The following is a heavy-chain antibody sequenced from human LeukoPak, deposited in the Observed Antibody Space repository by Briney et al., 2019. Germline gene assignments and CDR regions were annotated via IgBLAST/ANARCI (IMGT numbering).Heavy chain of an antibody. CDR1: GFTFSSYG. Sequence: SGGSLRLSGAASGFTFSSYGMHWDRQAPGKGLEWVAVISYDGSNKYYADSVKGRFTISRDNSKNTLYLQMNSLRAEDTAVYYCAKDRGIAARSTPVHFDYWGQGTLVTVSS. V-gene: IGHV3-30*18. CDR2: ISYDGSNK. D-gene: IGHD6-6*01. J-gene: IGHJ4*02. CDR3: AKDRGIAARSTPVHFDY.